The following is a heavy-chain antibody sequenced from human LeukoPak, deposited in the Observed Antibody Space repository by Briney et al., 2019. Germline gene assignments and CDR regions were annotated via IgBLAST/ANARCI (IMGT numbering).Heavy chain of an antibody. J-gene: IGHJ4*02. CDR3: ASGPYCGGDCYPDHFDY. V-gene: IGHV3-30-3*01. D-gene: IGHD2-21*02. Sequence: GGSLRLSCAASGFTFSSYAMHWVRQAPGKGLEWVAVISYDGSNKYYADSVKGRFTISRDNSKNTLYLQMNSLRAEDTAVYYCASGPYCGGDCYPDHFDYWGQGTLVTVSS. CDR1: GFTFSSYA. CDR2: ISYDGSNK.